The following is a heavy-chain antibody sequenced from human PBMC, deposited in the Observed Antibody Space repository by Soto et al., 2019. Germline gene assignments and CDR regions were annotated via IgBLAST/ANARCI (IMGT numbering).Heavy chain of an antibody. D-gene: IGHD6-19*01. CDR3: ARDRPRHSNGWYAFY. CDR2: ISYDENYK. V-gene: IGHV3-30*04. J-gene: IGHJ4*02. CDR1: GFTLSTYA. Sequence: QVQLVESGGGVVQPGRSLRLSCAASGFTLSTYAMHWVRQAPGRGLEWVAVISYDENYKFYADSVKGRFTIPRDNYKSTLYLQMNSLRAEDTAMYYCARDRPRHSNGWYAFYWGQGTLVTVSS.